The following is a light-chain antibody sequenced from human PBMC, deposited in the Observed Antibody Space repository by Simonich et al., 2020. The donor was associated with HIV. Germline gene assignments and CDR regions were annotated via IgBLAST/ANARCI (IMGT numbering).Light chain of an antibody. J-gene: IGKJ1*01. CDR3: QQYYSSPRT. CDR1: QSVLYSSNNKNY. V-gene: IGKV4-1*01. Sequence: DIVMTQSPDSLGVSLGERATINCKSSQSVLYSSNNKNYLAWYQQKPGQPPKFLIYWASTRESGVPDRFSGSGSGTDFTLTISSLQAEDVAVYYCQQYYSSPRTFGQGTKVEIK. CDR2: WAS.